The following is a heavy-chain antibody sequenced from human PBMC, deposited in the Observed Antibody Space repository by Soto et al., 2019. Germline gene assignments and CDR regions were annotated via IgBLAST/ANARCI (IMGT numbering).Heavy chain of an antibody. J-gene: IGHJ6*02. CDR3: QLTRGGLFIMDV. V-gene: IGHV4-4*02. CDR2: ISQSGSA. D-gene: IGHD7-27*01. Sequence: QVQLQESGPGLVKPSGTLSLTCTVSGGSISETTWWSWVPQPPGKGLEWIGDISQSGSANYNPSLKRRVTMSVDRSKNQISLILTSVTAADTAVYYCQLTRGGLFIMDVWGQGSTVTVSS. CDR1: GGSISETTW.